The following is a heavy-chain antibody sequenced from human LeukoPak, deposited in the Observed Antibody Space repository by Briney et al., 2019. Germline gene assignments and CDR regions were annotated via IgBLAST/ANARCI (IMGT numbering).Heavy chain of an antibody. CDR2: ITATAGSI. V-gene: IGHV3-23*01. J-gene: IGHJ4*02. CDR3: ASHDTVGYYLYRYLRM. Sequence: GGSLRLSCAASVFSFGNYAMSWVRQTPGRGLEWVSSITATAGSIYYADSVKGRFTTSRDNSKNTLFLQMSSLRAEDTAVYRCASHDTVGYYLYRYLRMWGQGTLVTVSS. D-gene: IGHD3-16*02. CDR1: VFSFGNYA.